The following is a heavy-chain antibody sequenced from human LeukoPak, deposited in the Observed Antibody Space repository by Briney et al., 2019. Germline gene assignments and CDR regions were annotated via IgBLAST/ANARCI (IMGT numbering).Heavy chain of an antibody. Sequence: ASVKVSCKASGYTFTGYYMHWVRQAPGQGLEWMGWINPNSGGTNYAQKLQGRVTMTTDTSTSTAYMELRSLRSDDTAVYYCARAPYGDYSFLGYWGQGTLVTVSS. J-gene: IGHJ4*02. CDR2: INPNSGGT. D-gene: IGHD4-17*01. CDR1: GYTFTGYY. V-gene: IGHV1-2*02. CDR3: ARAPYGDYSFLGY.